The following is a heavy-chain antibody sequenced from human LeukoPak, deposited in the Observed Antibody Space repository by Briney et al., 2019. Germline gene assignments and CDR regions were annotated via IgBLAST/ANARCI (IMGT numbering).Heavy chain of an antibody. Sequence: ASVKVSCKASGYTFTSYDINWVRQATGQGLEWMGWMNPNSGNTGYAQKFQGRVTMTRNTSISTAYMELSSLRSEDTAVYYCQSSGIAAAGSQGVFDYWGQGTLVTVSS. D-gene: IGHD6-13*01. CDR3: QSSGIAAAGSQGVFDY. V-gene: IGHV1-8*01. J-gene: IGHJ4*02. CDR2: MNPNSGNT. CDR1: GYTFTSYD.